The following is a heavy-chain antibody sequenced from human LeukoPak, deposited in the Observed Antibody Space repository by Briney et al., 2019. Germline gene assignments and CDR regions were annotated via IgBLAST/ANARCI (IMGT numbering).Heavy chain of an antibody. CDR3: ARAADPWGSWSDY. V-gene: IGHV3-7*01. CDR1: GFTFHNYW. Sequence: GGSLRLSCAASGFTFHNYWMAWVRQTPGKGLEWVANIKHDASEKYYVDSVKGRFTISRDNSKNTLYLQMNSLRAEDTAVYYCARAADPWGSWSDYWGQGTLVTVSS. D-gene: IGHD6-13*01. J-gene: IGHJ4*02. CDR2: IKHDASEK.